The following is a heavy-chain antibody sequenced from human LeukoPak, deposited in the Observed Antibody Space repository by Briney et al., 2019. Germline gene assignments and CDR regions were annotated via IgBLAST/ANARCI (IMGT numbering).Heavy chain of an antibody. CDR1: GGSFSGYY. V-gene: IGHV4-34*01. Sequence: PSETLSLTCAVYGGSFSGYYWSWIRQPPGKGLEWIGEINHSGSTNYNPSLKSRVTISVDTSKKQFSLKLSSVTAADTAVYFCARHGIIYGSGTNFDYWGQGTLVTVSS. CDR2: INHSGST. D-gene: IGHD3-10*01. CDR3: ARHGIIYGSGTNFDY. J-gene: IGHJ4*02.